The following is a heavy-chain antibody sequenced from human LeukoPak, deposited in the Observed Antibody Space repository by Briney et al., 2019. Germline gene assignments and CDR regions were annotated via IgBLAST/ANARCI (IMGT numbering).Heavy chain of an antibody. CDR3: ARASHIVVVPAATHYYYGMDV. CDR1: GGTFSSYA. Sequence: SVKVSCKASGGTFSSYAISWVRQAPGQGLEWMGRIIPIFGTANYAQKFQGRVTITADESTSTAYMELSSLRSEDTAVYYCARASHIVVVPAATHYYYGMDVWGKGTTVTVSS. D-gene: IGHD2-2*01. J-gene: IGHJ6*04. V-gene: IGHV1-69*13. CDR2: IIPIFGTA.